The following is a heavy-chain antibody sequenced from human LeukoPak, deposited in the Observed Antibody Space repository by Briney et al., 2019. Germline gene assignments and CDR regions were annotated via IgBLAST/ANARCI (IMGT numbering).Heavy chain of an antibody. CDR1: GGSISSGGYS. CDR3: ARGRGIAVAGMPSARTGGRNYYFDY. CDR2: IYHSGST. V-gene: IGHV4-30-2*01. Sequence: TLSLTCAVSGGSISSGGYSWSWIRQPPGKGLEWIGYIYHSGSTYYNPSLKSRVTISVDRSKNQFSLKLSSVTAADTAVYYCARGRGIAVAGMPSARTGGRNYYFDYWGQGTLVTVSS. D-gene: IGHD6-19*01. J-gene: IGHJ4*02.